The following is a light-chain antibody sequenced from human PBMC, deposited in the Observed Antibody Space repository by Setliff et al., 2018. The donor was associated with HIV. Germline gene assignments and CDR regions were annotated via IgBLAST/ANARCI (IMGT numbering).Light chain of an antibody. CDR1: SSDVGGYNY. V-gene: IGLV2-23*02. J-gene: IGLJ1*01. Sequence: QSVLTQPASVSGSPGQSITISCTGTSSDVGGYNYVSWYQQHPGKAPKLMIYDVSKRPSGVSNRFSGSKSGNTASLTISGLQAEDEADYYCCSYAGSSSPYVFGTGPKVTVL. CDR3: CSYAGSSSPYV. CDR2: DVS.